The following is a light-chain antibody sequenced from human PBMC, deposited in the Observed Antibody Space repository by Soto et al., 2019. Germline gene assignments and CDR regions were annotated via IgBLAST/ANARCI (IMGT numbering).Light chain of an antibody. J-gene: IGLJ3*02. CDR3: LLSYSGARGV. V-gene: IGLV7-46*01. CDR2: DTN. CDR1: TGAVTSGHY. Sequence: QAVVTQEPSLTVSPGGTVTLTCGSSTGAVTSGHYPYWFQQKPGQAPRTLIYDTNNKHSWTPARFSGSLLGGKAALTLSGAQPEDEADYYCLLSYSGARGVFGGGTKLTV.